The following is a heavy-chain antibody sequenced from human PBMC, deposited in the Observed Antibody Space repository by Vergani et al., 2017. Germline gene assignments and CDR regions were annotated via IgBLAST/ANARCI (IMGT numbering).Heavy chain of an antibody. J-gene: IGHJ6*03. CDR2: VHTDGTA. V-gene: IGHV4-4*07. CDR3: ARQKDYYMDV. CDR1: GASISSYF. Sequence: QLQLRETGPGLVKPSETLSLTCSVSGASISSYFWSWIRQPAGKGLEWLGRVHTDGTAYYNPSLRTRVRLSADLSQSQFSLKMTSLTAADTAVYYCARQKDYYMDVWGKGATVTVS.